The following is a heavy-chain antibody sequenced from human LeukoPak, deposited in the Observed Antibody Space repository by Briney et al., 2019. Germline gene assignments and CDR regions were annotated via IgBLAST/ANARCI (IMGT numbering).Heavy chain of an antibody. V-gene: IGHV1-24*01. Sequence: ASVKVSCKASGYTFTGYYMHWVRQAPGKGLEWMGGFDPEDGETIYAQKFQGRVTMTEDTSTDTAYMELSSLRSEDTAVYYCATGSYGDYESWGQGTLVTVSS. CDR3: ATGSYGDYES. D-gene: IGHD4-17*01. CDR1: GYTFTGYY. CDR2: FDPEDGET. J-gene: IGHJ4*02.